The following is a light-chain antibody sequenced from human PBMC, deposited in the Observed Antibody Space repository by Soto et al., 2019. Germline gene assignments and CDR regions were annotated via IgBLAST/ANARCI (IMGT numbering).Light chain of an antibody. CDR2: DVS. CDR3: HQYANYPQT. J-gene: IGKJ1*01. Sequence: EIVLTQSPGTLSLSPGERATLSCRASESVPKNYLAWYQQEPGQAPRLLIRDVSVRATGTADRFSGSGSGTDFPLTISRLEPEDFAVYYCHQYANYPQTFGQGTKVEIK. CDR1: ESVPKNY. V-gene: IGKV3-20*01.